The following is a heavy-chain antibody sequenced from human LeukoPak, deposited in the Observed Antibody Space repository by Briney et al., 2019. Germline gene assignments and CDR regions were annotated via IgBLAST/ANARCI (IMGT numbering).Heavy chain of an antibody. V-gene: IGHV1-2*02. Sequence: ASVTVSCKASGYTFIAYYMHWVRQAPGQGLEWMGWINPNSGGTNYAQKFQGRVTMTRDTSISTAYLELSRLRSDDTAVFYCARDLGFANNWHFTSGGQGTLVTVSP. CDR1: GYTFIAYY. CDR2: INPNSGGT. D-gene: IGHD2/OR15-2a*01. CDR3: ARDLGFANNWHFTS. J-gene: IGHJ4*02.